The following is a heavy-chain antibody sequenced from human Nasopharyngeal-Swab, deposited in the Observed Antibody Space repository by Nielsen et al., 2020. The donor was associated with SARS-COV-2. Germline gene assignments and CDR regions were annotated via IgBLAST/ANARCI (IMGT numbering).Heavy chain of an antibody. J-gene: IGHJ6*03. V-gene: IGHV1-69*06. Sequence: SVKVSCKASGGTFSSYAISWVRQAPGQGLEWMGGIIPIFGTANYAQKFQGRVTITADKSTSTAYMELSSLRSGDTAVYYCARDAEAYYYDSSGYYQRRYYYYYYMDVWGKGTTVTVSS. CDR2: IIPIFGTA. CDR3: ARDAEAYYYDSSGYYQRRYYYYYYMDV. CDR1: GGTFSSYA. D-gene: IGHD3-22*01.